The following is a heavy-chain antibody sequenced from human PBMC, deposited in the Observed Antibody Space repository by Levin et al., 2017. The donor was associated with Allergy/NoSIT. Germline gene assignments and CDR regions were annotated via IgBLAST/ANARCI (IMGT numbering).Heavy chain of an antibody. CDR1: GGSISSGDYY. CDR3: ASVVDYDILAGYYSPYYFDY. CDR2: IYYSGTT. Sequence: SQTLSLPCTVSGGSISSGDYYWRWIRQPPGKGLEWIGYIYYSGTTYYNPSLKSRVTMSIDTSRNQFSLRLNSVTAADTAVYYCASVVDYDILAGYYSPYYFDYWGQGTLVTVSS. V-gene: IGHV4-30-4*01. D-gene: IGHD3-9*01. J-gene: IGHJ4*02.